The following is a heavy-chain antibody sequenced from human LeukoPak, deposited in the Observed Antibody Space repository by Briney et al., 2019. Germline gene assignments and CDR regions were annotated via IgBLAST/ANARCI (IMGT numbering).Heavy chain of an antibody. V-gene: IGHV4-39*01. Sequence: SETLSLTCTVSGGSIRSSSYYWGWIRQPPGKGLEWIGSIYYSGSTYYNPSLKSRVTISVDTSKNQFSLKLTSVTAADTAVYYCARRGTGYSSSWHFDYWGQGTLVTVSS. D-gene: IGHD6-13*01. J-gene: IGHJ4*02. CDR1: GGSIRSSSYY. CDR2: IYYSGST. CDR3: ARRGTGYSSSWHFDY.